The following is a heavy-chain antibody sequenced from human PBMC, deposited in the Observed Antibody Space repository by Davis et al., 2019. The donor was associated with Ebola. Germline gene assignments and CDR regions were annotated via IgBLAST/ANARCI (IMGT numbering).Heavy chain of an antibody. CDR1: GGSFSDYY. V-gene: IGHV4-34*01. Sequence: MPSETLSLTCAVYGGSFSDYYWSWIRQPPGKGLEWIGEINHSGSTNYNPSLKSRVTISVDTSKNQFSLKLSSVTAADTAVYYCARARQSSGWYSRPYYYYYGMDVWGQGTTVTVSS. CDR3: ARARQSSGWYSRPYYYYYGMDV. J-gene: IGHJ6*02. D-gene: IGHD6-19*01. CDR2: INHSGST.